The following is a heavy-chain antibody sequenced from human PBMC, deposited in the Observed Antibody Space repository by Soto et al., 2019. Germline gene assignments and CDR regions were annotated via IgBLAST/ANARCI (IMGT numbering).Heavy chain of an antibody. Sequence: QVQLVQSGAEVKKPGSSVKVSCKASGGTFSSYAISWVRQAPGQGLEWMGGIIPIFVTANYAQKFQGRVTSTADESTSTAYMELSSLRSEDTAVYYSARRHIAAAGSEGDYYYYSGMDVWGQGTTVTVSS. V-gene: IGHV1-69*12. CDR3: ARRHIAAAGSEGDYYYYSGMDV. CDR2: IIPIFVTA. D-gene: IGHD6-13*01. CDR1: GGTFSSYA. J-gene: IGHJ6*02.